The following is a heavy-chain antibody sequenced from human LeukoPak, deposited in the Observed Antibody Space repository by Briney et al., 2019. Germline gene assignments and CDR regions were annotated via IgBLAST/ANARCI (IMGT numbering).Heavy chain of an antibody. Sequence: PSETLSLTCTVSGGSISSYYWSWIRQPPGKGLEWIGYIYYSGSTNYNPSLKSRVTISVDTSKNQFSLRLSSVTAADSAVYYCATLTSSWRYYFDYWGRGIPVTVSS. CDR2: IYYSGST. CDR3: ATLTSSWRYYFDY. CDR1: GGSISSYY. J-gene: IGHJ4*02. D-gene: IGHD6-13*01. V-gene: IGHV4-59*08.